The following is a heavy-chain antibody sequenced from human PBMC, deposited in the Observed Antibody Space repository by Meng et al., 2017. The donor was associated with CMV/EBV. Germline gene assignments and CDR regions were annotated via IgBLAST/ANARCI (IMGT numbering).Heavy chain of an antibody. CDR2: IDPSDSYT. D-gene: IGHD6-6*01. Sequence: GGSLRLSCKGSGYSFTSYWISWVRQMPGKGLEWMGRIDPSDSYTNYSPSFQGHVTISADKSISTAYLQWSSLKASDTAMYYCAISGIAARVSPIDYWGQGTLVPSPQ. CDR3: AISGIAARVSPIDY. CDR1: GYSFTSYW. V-gene: IGHV5-10-1*01. J-gene: IGHJ4*02.